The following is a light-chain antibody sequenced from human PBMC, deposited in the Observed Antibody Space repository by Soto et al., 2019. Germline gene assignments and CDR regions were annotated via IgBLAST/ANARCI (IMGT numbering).Light chain of an antibody. CDR1: QSIDNW. CDR3: LQAASFPRT. Sequence: DIQMTQSPSFVSASVGDRVTITCRASQSIDNWLAWYQQKPGKAPKLLIYDASTLESGVSSGFSGSGSGTEFTLTISSLRPDDFATYYCLQAASFPRTFGQGTKVEFK. CDR2: DAS. J-gene: IGKJ1*01. V-gene: IGKV1-5*01.